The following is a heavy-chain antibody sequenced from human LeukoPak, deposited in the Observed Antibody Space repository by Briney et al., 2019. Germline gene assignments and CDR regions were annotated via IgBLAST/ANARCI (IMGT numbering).Heavy chain of an antibody. CDR3: ARESFDTGTYWGHFDY. CDR1: GDSISSRSYY. D-gene: IGHD2-8*02. Sequence: SETLSLTCTVSGDSISSRSYYWGWIRQPPGKGLEWIGSIYYSGNTYYNPSLKSRVTISVHTSKNQFSLKLSSVTAADTAVYYCARESFDTGTYWGHFDYWGQGSLVTVSS. CDR2: IYYSGNT. J-gene: IGHJ4*02. V-gene: IGHV4-39*07.